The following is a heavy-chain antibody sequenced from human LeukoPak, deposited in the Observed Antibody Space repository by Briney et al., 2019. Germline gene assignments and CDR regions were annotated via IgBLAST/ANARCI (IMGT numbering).Heavy chain of an antibody. D-gene: IGHD6-25*01. CDR3: ARGQLRLSN. CDR2: INHSGST. Sequence: EWIGEINHSGSTDYNPSLKRRVTISVDTSKNQFSLKLNSVTAADTAVYYCARGQLRLSNWGQGSLVIVSS. J-gene: IGHJ4*02. V-gene: IGHV4-34*01.